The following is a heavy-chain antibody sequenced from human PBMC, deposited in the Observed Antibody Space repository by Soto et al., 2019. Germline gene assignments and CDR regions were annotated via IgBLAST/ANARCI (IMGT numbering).Heavy chain of an antibody. V-gene: IGHV4-39*01. J-gene: IGHJ6*02. CDR1: GGSISSDGVY. CDR2: IYYSGDT. Sequence: SETLSLTCSVSGGSISSDGVYWAWIRQPPGKGLEWIGIIYYSGDTYYNPSLAGRLTMSVDTSNQFSLTLRSVTAADTALYYCARNQPQRYCSGGTCRPAYGMDVWGQGTTVTVSS. CDR3: ARNQPQRYCSGGTCRPAYGMDV. D-gene: IGHD2-15*01.